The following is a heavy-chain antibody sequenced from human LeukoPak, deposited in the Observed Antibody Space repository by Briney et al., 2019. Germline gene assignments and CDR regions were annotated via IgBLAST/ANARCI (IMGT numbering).Heavy chain of an antibody. D-gene: IGHD3-16*01. V-gene: IGHV1-2*02. CDR1: QYTLTGSY. CDR2: ISPNSGAT. CDR3: ASGDRFGN. Sequence: ASEKVSCKACQYTLTGSYMHWVRQAPGHGLERIGWISPNSGATDYAQNFQGRVTLPRDTSISTAYLELSRLRSDDTAVYYCASGDRFGNWGQGTLVTVSS. J-gene: IGHJ4*02.